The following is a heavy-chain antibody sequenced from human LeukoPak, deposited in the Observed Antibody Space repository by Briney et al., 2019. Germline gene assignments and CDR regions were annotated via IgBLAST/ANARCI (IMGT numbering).Heavy chain of an antibody. CDR2: IIPIFGLT. Sequence: SVKVPCKASGGTFSSYAISWVRQAPGQGLEWMGGIIPIFGLTNYAQKFQGAVTITADESTSTAYMELSTLRSEDTAVYYCARSVALSVGDRYLDLWGRGTLVTVSS. D-gene: IGHD1-26*01. CDR1: GGTFSSYA. CDR3: ARSVALSVGDRYLDL. J-gene: IGHJ2*01. V-gene: IGHV1-69*01.